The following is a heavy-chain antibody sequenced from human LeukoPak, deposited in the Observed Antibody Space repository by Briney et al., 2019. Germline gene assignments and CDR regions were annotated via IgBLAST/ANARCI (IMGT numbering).Heavy chain of an antibody. CDR3: AKDGDSSSSGYYYFYIDV. CDR1: GFTFSSYA. V-gene: IGHV3-23*01. Sequence: GGSLRLSCAASGFTFSSYAMSWVRQAPGKGLEWVSAISGSGGSTYYADSVKGRFTISRDNSKNTLYLQMNSLRAEDTAVYYCAKDGDSSSSGYYYFYIDVWGKGTTVTVSS. D-gene: IGHD6-6*01. CDR2: ISGSGGST. J-gene: IGHJ6*03.